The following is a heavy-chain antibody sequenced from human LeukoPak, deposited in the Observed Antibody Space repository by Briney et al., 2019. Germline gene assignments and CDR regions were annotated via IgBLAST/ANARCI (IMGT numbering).Heavy chain of an antibody. CDR3: ARLGLAGAHSYYYGMDV. D-gene: IGHD6-19*01. J-gene: IGHJ6*02. V-gene: IGHV5-51*01. CDR2: IYPGESDT. CDR1: GYSFTRYW. Sequence: GESLKISCKGSGYSFTRYWIGWVRQMPGKGLEWMGIIYPGESDTRYSPSVQGQVNISADKSISTAYLQWSSLKPSDPATYYSARLGLAGAHSYYYGMDVWGQGTTVTVSS.